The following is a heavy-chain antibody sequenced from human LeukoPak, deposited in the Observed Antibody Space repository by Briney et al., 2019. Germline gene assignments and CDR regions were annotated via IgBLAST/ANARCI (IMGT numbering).Heavy chain of an antibody. V-gene: IGHV3-64*01. D-gene: IGHD3-22*01. CDR1: GFTFSSYA. CDR2: ISSNGGST. Sequence: GGSLRLSCAASGFTFSSYAMHWVRQAPGKGLEYVSAISSNGGSTYYANSVKGRFTISRDNFKNTLYLQMGSLRAEDMAVYYCARGDRDDDSSGYYYPEYFQHWGQGTLVTVSS. J-gene: IGHJ1*01. CDR3: ARGDRDDDSSGYYYPEYFQH.